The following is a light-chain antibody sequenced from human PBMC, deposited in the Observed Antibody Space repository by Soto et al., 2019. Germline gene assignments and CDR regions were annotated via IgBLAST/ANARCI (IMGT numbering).Light chain of an antibody. CDR2: SNN. CDR1: SSNIGSNT. CDR3: AAWDDSLNGVV. Sequence: QSVLTQPPSASGTPGQRVTISCSGSSSNIGSNTVNWNQQLPGTAPKLLIYSNNQRPSGVPDRFSGSKSGTSASLAISRLQYEDKADYYSAAWDDSLNGVVFGGRTKLTVL. J-gene: IGLJ2*01. V-gene: IGLV1-44*01.